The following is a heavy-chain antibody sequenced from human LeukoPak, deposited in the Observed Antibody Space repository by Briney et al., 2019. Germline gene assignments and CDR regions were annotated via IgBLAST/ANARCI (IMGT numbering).Heavy chain of an antibody. D-gene: IGHD3-10*01. Sequence: GGSLRLSCAASGFTFSSYSMNWDRQAPGKGLEWVSSISSSSSYIYYADSVKGRFTISRDNAKNSLYLQMNSLRAEDTAVYYCARDYYGSGSQYYFDYWGQGTLVTVSS. CDR3: ARDYYGSGSQYYFDY. V-gene: IGHV3-21*01. CDR2: ISSSSSYI. CDR1: GFTFSSYS. J-gene: IGHJ4*02.